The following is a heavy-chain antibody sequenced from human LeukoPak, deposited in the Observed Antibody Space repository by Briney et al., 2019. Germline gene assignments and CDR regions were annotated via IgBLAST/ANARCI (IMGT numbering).Heavy chain of an antibody. J-gene: IGHJ4*02. Sequence: GGSLRLSCAASGFTFSSYAMHWVRQAPGKGLEWVAVISYDGSNEYYADSVKGRFTISRDNSKNTLYLQMNSLRAEDTAVYYCVKGGVNWGAWDYWGQGTLVTVSS. CDR2: ISYDGSNE. V-gene: IGHV3-30-3*01. D-gene: IGHD7-27*01. CDR1: GFTFSSYA. CDR3: VKGGVNWGAWDY.